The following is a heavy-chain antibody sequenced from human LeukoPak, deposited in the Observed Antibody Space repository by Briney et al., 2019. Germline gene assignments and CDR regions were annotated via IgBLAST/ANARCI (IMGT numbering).Heavy chain of an antibody. CDR1: GGSISSGSYY. J-gene: IGHJ6*03. Sequence: SETLSLTCTVSGGSISSGSYYWSWIRQPAGKGLEWIGRIYTSGSTNYNPSLKSRVTISVDTSKNQFSLKLSSVTAADTAVYYCARTSATIIAVAGTGRLYYYYYMDVWGKGTTVTISS. CDR2: IYTSGST. CDR3: ARTSATIIAVAGTGRLYYYYYMDV. V-gene: IGHV4-61*02. D-gene: IGHD6-19*01.